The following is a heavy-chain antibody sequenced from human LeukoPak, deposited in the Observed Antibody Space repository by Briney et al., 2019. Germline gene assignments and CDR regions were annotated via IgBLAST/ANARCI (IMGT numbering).Heavy chain of an antibody. D-gene: IGHD4-17*01. CDR3: ARTGLTYLTTVTTWFDY. CDR2: ISYDGSNK. CDR1: GFTFSSYA. V-gene: IGHV3-30-3*01. Sequence: PGGSLRLSCTVSGFTFSSYAMYWVRQAPGKGLEWVAVISYDGSNKYYADSVKGRFTISRDNSKNTLYLQMNSLRAEDTAVYYCARTGLTYLTTVTTWFDYWGQGTLVTVSS. J-gene: IGHJ4*02.